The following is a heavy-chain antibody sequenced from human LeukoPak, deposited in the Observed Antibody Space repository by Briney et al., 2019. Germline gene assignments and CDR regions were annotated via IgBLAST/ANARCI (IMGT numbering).Heavy chain of an antibody. CDR1: GFPFSSYW. Sequence: GGSLRLSCAASGFPFSSYWMSWVRQAPGKGPEWVANIKQDGGEKFYVDSVKGRFTISRDNAKNSLYLQMNSLRAEDTAVYYCAREDHGNYNYWGQGTLVTVSS. CDR3: AREDHGNYNY. CDR2: IKQDGGEK. J-gene: IGHJ4*02. V-gene: IGHV3-7*01. D-gene: IGHD4-11*01.